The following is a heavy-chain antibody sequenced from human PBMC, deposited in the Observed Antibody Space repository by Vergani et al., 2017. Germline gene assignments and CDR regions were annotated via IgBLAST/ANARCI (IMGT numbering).Heavy chain of an antibody. V-gene: IGHV3-30-3*01. Sequence: QVQLVESGGGVVQPGTSLRLSCVVSGFALNRHAMYWVRQAPGKGLEWVAVISNDGGNKNYADSVKGRFTIYKDNTVDMLSLQMNSLRPDDTAVYYCVRGGRGDHGDFWSRLGPWGQGTRVIVSS. J-gene: IGHJ5*02. D-gene: IGHD3-3*01. CDR2: ISNDGGNK. CDR3: VRGGRGDHGDFWSRLGP. CDR1: GFALNRHA.